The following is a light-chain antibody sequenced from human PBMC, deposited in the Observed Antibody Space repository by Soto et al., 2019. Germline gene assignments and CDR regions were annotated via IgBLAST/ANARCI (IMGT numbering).Light chain of an antibody. CDR3: HQYGSSPWT. J-gene: IGKJ1*01. CDR1: QSVTSSS. V-gene: IGKV3-20*01. CDR2: SVS. Sequence: EIVLTQSPDTLSSSPGERATLSCRASQSVTSSSLGWYQQKPGQAPRLLMHSVSSRATGIPDRFSGSGSGTHFTLNISRLEPEDFAVYYCHQYGSSPWTFGQGTKVEIK.